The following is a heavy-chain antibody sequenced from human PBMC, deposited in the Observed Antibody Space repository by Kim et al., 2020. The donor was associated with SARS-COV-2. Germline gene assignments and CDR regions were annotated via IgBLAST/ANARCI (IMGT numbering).Heavy chain of an antibody. V-gene: IGHV3-33*06. D-gene: IGHD3-9*01. CDR3: AKGLAPLRAYYYGMDV. CDR1: GFTFSSYG. CDR2: IWYEGSNR. J-gene: IGHJ6*02. Sequence: GGSLRLSCEASGFTFSSYGMHWVRQAPGKGLEWVAVIWYEGSNRFYADSVKGRLTISRDDSKNTLYLQMNSLRVEDTALYYCAKGLAPLRAYYYGMDVWGHGTTVTVSS.